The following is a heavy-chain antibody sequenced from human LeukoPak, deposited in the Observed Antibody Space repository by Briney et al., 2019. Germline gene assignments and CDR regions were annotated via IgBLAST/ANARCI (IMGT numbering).Heavy chain of an antibody. J-gene: IGHJ3*02. CDR3: ARFGSGYSAHAFDI. V-gene: IGHV1-18*04. D-gene: IGHD3-3*01. CDR1: GYTFTGYY. Sequence: ASVKVSCKASGYTFTGYYMHWVRQAPGQGLEWMGWISAYNGNTNYAQKLQGRVTMTTDTSTSTAYMELRSLRSDDTAVYYCARFGSGYSAHAFDIWGQGTMVTVSS. CDR2: ISAYNGNT.